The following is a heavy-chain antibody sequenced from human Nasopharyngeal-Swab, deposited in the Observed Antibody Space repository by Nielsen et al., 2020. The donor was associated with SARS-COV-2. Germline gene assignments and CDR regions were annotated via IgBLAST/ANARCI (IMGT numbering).Heavy chain of an antibody. D-gene: IGHD3-3*01. CDR3: ARQVELRFFGMDV. Sequence: ASVKVFCKASGYTLTSSVTNWVRQATGQGLEWMGWMNPNSGNTGYAQKFQGRVTMTRNTSISTAYMELSSLRSEDTAVYYCARQVELRFFGMDVWGQGTTVTVSS. CDR2: MNPNSGNT. CDR1: GYTLTSSV. J-gene: IGHJ6*02. V-gene: IGHV1-8*01.